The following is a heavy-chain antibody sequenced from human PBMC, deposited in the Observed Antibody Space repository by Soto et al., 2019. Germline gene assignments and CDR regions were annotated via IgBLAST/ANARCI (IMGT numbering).Heavy chain of an antibody. CDR1: GFTFSSFA. CDR2: ISSDGRNK. CDR3: AKDGGPLVGVVGALSY. Sequence: QVQLVESGGGVVQPGGSLRLSCAASGFTFSSFALHWVRQAPGKGLEWVAVISSDGRNKYYADSVKGRFTISRDASKNTLYLQMSSLRAEDTAVYYCAKDGGPLVGVVGALSYWGQGTLVNVSS. D-gene: IGHD2-15*01. V-gene: IGHV3-30*18. J-gene: IGHJ4*02.